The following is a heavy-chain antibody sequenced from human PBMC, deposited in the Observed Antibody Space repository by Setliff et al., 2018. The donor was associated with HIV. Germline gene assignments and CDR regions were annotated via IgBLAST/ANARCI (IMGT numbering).Heavy chain of an antibody. J-gene: IGHJ4*02. V-gene: IGHV1-2*06. CDR1: GYTFTGYY. D-gene: IGHD4-17*01. Sequence: VKVSCKASGYTFTGYYIHWVRQAPGQGLEWMGRISPNTGGTIYAQKLQGRVTMTRDTSISTAYMELSSLTSDDTAVYYCARVATVTTPFDYWGQGTLVTVSS. CDR2: ISPNTGGT. CDR3: ARVATVTTPFDY.